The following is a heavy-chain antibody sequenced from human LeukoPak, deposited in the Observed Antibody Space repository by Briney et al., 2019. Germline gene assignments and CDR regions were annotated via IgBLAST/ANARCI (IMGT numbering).Heavy chain of an antibody. CDR3: ARYYDSSGYSLPYFDY. CDR2: IYYSGST. CDR1: GGSISSYY. D-gene: IGHD3-22*01. Sequence: SETLSLTCTVSGGSISSYYWSWIRQPPGKGLEWIGYIYYSGSTNYNPSLKSRVTISVDTSKNQFSLKLSSVTAADTAVYYCARYYDSSGYSLPYFDYWGQGTLVTVSS. J-gene: IGHJ4*02. V-gene: IGHV4-59*01.